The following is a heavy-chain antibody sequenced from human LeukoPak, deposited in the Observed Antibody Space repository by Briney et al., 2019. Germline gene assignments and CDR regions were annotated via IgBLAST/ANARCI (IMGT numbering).Heavy chain of an antibody. Sequence: ASVKVSCKASGYTFTNYGVSWVRQAPGQGLEWMGWISAYNGYTNYAQKFQFRVTMTTDTSTSTAYMELRSLTSDDTAVYYCARDKAVTTELTQYFQHWGRGTPVTVSS. CDR3: ARDKAVTTELTQYFQH. CDR1: GYTFTNYG. J-gene: IGHJ1*01. V-gene: IGHV1-18*01. D-gene: IGHD4-11*01. CDR2: ISAYNGYT.